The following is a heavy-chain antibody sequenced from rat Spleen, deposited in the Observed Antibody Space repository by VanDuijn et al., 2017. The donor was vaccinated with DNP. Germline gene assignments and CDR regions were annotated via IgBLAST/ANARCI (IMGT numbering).Heavy chain of an antibody. J-gene: IGHJ3*01. Sequence: QVQLKESGPGLVQPSQTLSLTCTVSGFSLTSYTVSWVRQPPGKGLEWIAAMSSSGTTYYNSALKSRLSISRDTSKSQVFLKMNSLQTEDTAIYFCTREVAPFAYWGQGTLVTVSS. CDR3: TREVAPFAY. V-gene: IGHV2-6*01. CDR1: GFSLTSYT. CDR2: MSSSGTT.